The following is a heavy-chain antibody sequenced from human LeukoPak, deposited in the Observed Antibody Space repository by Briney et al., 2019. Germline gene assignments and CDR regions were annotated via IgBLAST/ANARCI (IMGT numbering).Heavy chain of an antibody. CDR3: ARSKSSSWYLFDY. CDR1: GYTFTGYH. V-gene: IGHV1-69*13. Sequence: GASVKVSCKASGYTFTGYHMHWVRQAPGQGLEWMGGIIPIFGTANYAQKFQGRVTITADESTSTAYMELSSLRSEDTAVYYCARSKSSSWYLFDYWGQGTLVTVSS. D-gene: IGHD6-13*01. CDR2: IIPIFGTA. J-gene: IGHJ4*02.